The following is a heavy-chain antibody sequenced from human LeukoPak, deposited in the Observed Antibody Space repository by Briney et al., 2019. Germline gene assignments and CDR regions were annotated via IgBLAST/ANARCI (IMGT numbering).Heavy chain of an antibody. CDR2: ISSSSTI. V-gene: IGHV3-48*01. CDR3: ARDGRAELEGAFDI. D-gene: IGHD1-1*01. CDR1: GFTFSSYN. J-gene: IGHJ3*02. Sequence: PGGSLRLSCAASGFTFSSYNMNWVRQAPGKGLEWVSYISSSSTIYYADSVKGRFTISRDNAKNSLYLQMNSLRAEDTAVYYCARDGRAELEGAFDIWGQGTMVTVSS.